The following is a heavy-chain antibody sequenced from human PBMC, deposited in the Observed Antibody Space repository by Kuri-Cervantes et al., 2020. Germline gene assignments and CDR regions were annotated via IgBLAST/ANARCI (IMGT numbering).Heavy chain of an antibody. CDR1: GFAFEDHA. V-gene: IGHV3-23*01. Sequence: GESLKISCAASGFAFEDHAINWVRQAPGKGLEWVSGISGSGNSGYSSDSVKGRFTLSRDKARSTVYLHMNSLRAEDTAVYYCAKILGSSSWPWVDYWGRGTLVTVSS. D-gene: IGHD6-13*01. CDR3: AKILGSSSWPWVDY. J-gene: IGHJ4*02. CDR2: ISGSGNSG.